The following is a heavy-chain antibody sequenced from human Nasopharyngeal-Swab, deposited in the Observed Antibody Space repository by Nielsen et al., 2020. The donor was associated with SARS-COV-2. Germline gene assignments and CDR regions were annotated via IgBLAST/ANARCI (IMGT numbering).Heavy chain of an antibody. CDR2: IYYNGNT. CDR3: VRSSSWYYFDY. D-gene: IGHD6-13*01. Sequence: SETLSPTCTVSGDSIAYSSFYWGWIRQPPGKGLEWIGNIYYNGNTYQNPSLKSRPTISVDKSKNQFSLQLSSVTAADTAVYYCVRSSSWYYFDYWAQGTQVTVSS. CDR1: GDSIAYSSFY. V-gene: IGHV4-39*01. J-gene: IGHJ4*02.